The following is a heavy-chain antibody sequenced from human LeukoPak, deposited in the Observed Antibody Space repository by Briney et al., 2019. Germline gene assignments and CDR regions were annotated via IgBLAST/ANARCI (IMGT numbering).Heavy chain of an antibody. CDR1: GGSFSGYY. CDR2: INHSGST. V-gene: IGHV4-34*01. D-gene: IGHD3-16*01. CDR3: ARGYDHFDY. J-gene: IGHJ4*02. Sequence: SETLPLTCAVYGGSFSGYYWSWIRQPPGKGLEWIGEINHSGSTNYNPSLKSRVTISVDTSKNQFSLKLSSVTAADTAVYYCARGYDHFDYWGQGTLVTVAS.